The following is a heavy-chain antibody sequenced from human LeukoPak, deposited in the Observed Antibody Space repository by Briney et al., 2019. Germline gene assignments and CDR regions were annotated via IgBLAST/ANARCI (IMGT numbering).Heavy chain of an antibody. J-gene: IGHJ5*02. D-gene: IGHD3-3*01. CDR2: IYPGDSDT. V-gene: IGHV5-51*01. Sequence: GEFLKISCKGSGYSFTSYWIGWVRQMPGKGLEWMGIIYPGDSDTRYSPSFQGQVTISADKSISTAYLQWSSLKASDTAMYYCARLAIWSGYLNANWFDPWGQGTLVTVSS. CDR1: GYSFTSYW. CDR3: ARLAIWSGYLNANWFDP.